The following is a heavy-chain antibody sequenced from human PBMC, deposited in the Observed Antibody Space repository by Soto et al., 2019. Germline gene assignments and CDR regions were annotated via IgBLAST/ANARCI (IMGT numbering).Heavy chain of an antibody. Sequence: SETLSLTCTVSGASITFGGYSWSWIRQTPGKGLEWIGYINHLETTFYNPSFESRLTLSIDRAKNQFSLKLHSMSAADRAVYFCARGGGSDSSDYWGQGILVTVSS. D-gene: IGHD1-26*01. CDR1: GASITFGGYS. V-gene: IGHV4-30-2*01. CDR2: INHLETT. CDR3: ARGGGSDSSDY. J-gene: IGHJ4*02.